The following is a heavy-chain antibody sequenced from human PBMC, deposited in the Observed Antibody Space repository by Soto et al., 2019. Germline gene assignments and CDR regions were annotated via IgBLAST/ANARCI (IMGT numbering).Heavy chain of an antibody. CDR3: ARWEQPLFDY. V-gene: IGHV3-30-3*01. J-gene: IGHJ4*02. CDR1: GFNVSAYT. D-gene: IGHD1-26*01. Sequence: QVKLVESGGGVVQPGRSLRLSCAASGFNVSAYTMHWVRQATGKGLEWVAVISSDGNHKYYTDSVKGRFTISRDTSTNTLYLQMNSLRAEDTVVYYCARWEQPLFDYWGQGTLVTVSS. CDR2: ISSDGNHK.